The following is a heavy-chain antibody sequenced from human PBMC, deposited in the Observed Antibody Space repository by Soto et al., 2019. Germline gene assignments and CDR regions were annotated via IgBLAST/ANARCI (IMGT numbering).Heavy chain of an antibody. D-gene: IGHD6-19*01. V-gene: IGHV2-5*01. CDR3: AHRPSGWYLFDY. J-gene: IGHJ4*02. Sequence: QITLKESGPTLVRPTQPLTLTCTFSGFSLSTSGLGVDWIRQPPGKALEWLALIYWNDDKRYSPSLKARLTITKDTSKNQVVLTMTNMDPVDTATYYCAHRPSGWYLFDYWGQGTLVTVSS. CDR2: IYWNDDK. CDR1: GFSLSTSGLG.